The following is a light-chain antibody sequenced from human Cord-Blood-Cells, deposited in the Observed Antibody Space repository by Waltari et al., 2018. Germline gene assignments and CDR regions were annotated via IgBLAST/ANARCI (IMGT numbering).Light chain of an antibody. Sequence: QSALTQPASVSGAPGQSLTISCTGTSSDVGRYNFVSWYQQLPGKAPKLMIYEGSKRPSGVSNRFSGSKSGNTASLTITGLQAEDEADYYCCAYAGSSTLWVFGGGTKLTVL. CDR3: CAYAGSSTLWV. CDR1: SSDVGRYNF. J-gene: IGLJ3*02. V-gene: IGLV2-23*01. CDR2: EGS.